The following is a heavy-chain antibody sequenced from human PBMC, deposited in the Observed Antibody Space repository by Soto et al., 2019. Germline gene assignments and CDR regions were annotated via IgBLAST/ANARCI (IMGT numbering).Heavy chain of an antibody. CDR2: IGTAGDP. V-gene: IGHV3-13*05. D-gene: IGHD2-8*02. CDR3: ARGRGWWLSPNYGMDV. CDR1: GFTFSSYD. Sequence: PGGSLRLSCAASGFTFSSYDMHWVRQATGKGLEWVSAIGTAGDPYYPGSVKGRFTISRENAKNSLYLQMNSLRAGDTAVYYCARGRGWWLSPNYGMDVWGQGTTVTVSS. J-gene: IGHJ6*02.